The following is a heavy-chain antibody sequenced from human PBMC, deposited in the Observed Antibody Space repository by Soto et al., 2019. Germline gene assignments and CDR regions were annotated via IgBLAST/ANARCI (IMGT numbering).Heavy chain of an antibody. CDR2: ISDNGYNT. Sequence: GGSLRLSCAPSEFVFSNYAMNWVRQSPGKGLEWVSGISDNGYNTYYADSVRGRFTISRDNSKNMLFLQMNSLGAGDTAVYYCAKERFSSNIYVKRPLDHWGQGTLVTVSS. J-gene: IGHJ4*02. D-gene: IGHD6-13*01. V-gene: IGHV3-23*01. CDR1: EFVFSNYA. CDR3: AKERFSSNIYVKRPLDH.